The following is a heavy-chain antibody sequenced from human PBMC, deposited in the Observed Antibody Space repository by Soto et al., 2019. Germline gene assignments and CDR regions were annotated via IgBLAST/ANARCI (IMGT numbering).Heavy chain of an antibody. CDR2: IYYSGST. J-gene: IGHJ3*02. V-gene: IGHV4-59*01. Sequence: SDTLSLTCRVAGGSISSYYWRWIRQPPGKGLEWIGYIYYSGSTNYNPSLKSRVTISVDTSKNQFSLKLSSVTAADTAVYYCARAEYYYDSSGYYKRGGAFDIWGQGTMVTVSS. CDR3: ARAEYYYDSSGYYKRGGAFDI. CDR1: GGSISSYY. D-gene: IGHD3-22*01.